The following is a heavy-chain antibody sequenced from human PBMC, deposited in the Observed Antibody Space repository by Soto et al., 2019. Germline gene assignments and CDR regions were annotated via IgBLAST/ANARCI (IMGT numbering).Heavy chain of an antibody. Sequence: EVQLLESGGGLVEPGGSLRLSCAASGFTFSDRYMDWVRQAPERGLEWVGRMRNKANSYIIECAASVKGRFTISRDDSKNSLYLQMNSLRTEDTAVYYCVRVNLVAGSRYFDYWGQGILVTVSS. CDR1: GFTFSDRY. J-gene: IGHJ4*02. CDR3: VRVNLVAGSRYFDY. D-gene: IGHD6-19*01. V-gene: IGHV3-72*01. CDR2: MRNKANSYII.